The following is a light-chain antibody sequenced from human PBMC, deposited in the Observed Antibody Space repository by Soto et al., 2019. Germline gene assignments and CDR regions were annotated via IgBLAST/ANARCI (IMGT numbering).Light chain of an antibody. V-gene: IGLV2-14*01. CDR2: DVS. J-gene: IGLJ2*01. Sequence: QSVLTQPASVSGSPGQSITISCTGTSSDIGTYYVSWYQQHPGKAPKLMIYDVSNRPSGVSDRFSGSKSGNTASLTISGLQAEDEADYYCSSYTASSTSVVFGGGTKLTVL. CDR3: SSYTASSTSVV. CDR1: SSDIGTYY.